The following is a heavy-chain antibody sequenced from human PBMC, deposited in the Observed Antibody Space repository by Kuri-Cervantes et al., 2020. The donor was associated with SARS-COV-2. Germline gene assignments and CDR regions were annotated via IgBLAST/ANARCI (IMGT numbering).Heavy chain of an antibody. D-gene: IGHD3-3*01. Sequence: GESLKISCAASGFTFSSYGMHWVRQAPGKGLEWVAVISYDGSNKYYADSVKGRFTISRDNSKNTLYLQMNSLKTEDTAVYYCTTDRGYDFWSGYGRRSYYFDYWGQGTLVTVSS. CDR2: ISYDGSNK. CDR3: TTDRGYDFWSGYGRRSYYFDY. V-gene: IGHV3-30*03. CDR1: GFTFSSYG. J-gene: IGHJ4*02.